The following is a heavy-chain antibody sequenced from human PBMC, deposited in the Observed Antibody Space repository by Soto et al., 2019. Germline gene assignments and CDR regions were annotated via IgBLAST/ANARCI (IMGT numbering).Heavy chain of an antibody. CDR1: GFSFSSSAVG. CDR2: IYWDDDK. CDR3: VRSTTVRGVIGAHFDN. Sequence: QITLKESGPTLVKPTQTLTLTCTFSGFSFSSSAVGVAWIRQPPGKALEWLALIYWDDDKRYSPSLKSRLTITRDTPKNQVVLTMTDMDPVDTSTYFCVRSTTVRGVIGAHFDNWVQGTLVTVSS. V-gene: IGHV2-5*02. J-gene: IGHJ4*02. D-gene: IGHD3-10*01.